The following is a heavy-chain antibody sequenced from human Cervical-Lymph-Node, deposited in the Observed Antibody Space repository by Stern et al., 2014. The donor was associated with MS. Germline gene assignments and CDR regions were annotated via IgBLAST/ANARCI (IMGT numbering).Heavy chain of an antibody. J-gene: IGHJ5*02. Sequence: VQLVESGAEVKKPGASVKVSCKASGYTFTSYAMHWVRQAPGQRLEWMGWINAGNGNTKYSQKFQGRVTITRDTSASTAYMELSSLRSEDTAVYYCARVNIVVVPAAMVWFDPWGQGTLVTVSS. V-gene: IGHV1-3*01. CDR1: GYTFTSYA. CDR3: ARVNIVVVPAAMVWFDP. D-gene: IGHD2-2*01. CDR2: INAGNGNT.